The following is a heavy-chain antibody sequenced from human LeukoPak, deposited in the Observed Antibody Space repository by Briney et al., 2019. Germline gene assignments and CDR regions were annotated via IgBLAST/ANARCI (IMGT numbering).Heavy chain of an antibody. J-gene: IGHJ4*02. Sequence: PSETLSLTCTVSGGSVTSSGFYWSWIRQPPGRGLEWIGYIDYSGNTKYNPSLESRVTISVDTSKNQFSLKLSSVTAADTAVYYCARVSSGATTVDYWGQGTLVTVSS. V-gene: IGHV4-61*08. CDR2: IDYSGNT. CDR1: GGSVTSSGFY. D-gene: IGHD1-26*01. CDR3: ARVSSGATTVDY.